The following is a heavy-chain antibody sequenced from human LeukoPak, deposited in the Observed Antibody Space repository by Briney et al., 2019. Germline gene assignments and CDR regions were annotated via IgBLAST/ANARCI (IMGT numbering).Heavy chain of an antibody. J-gene: IGHJ6*03. D-gene: IGHD3-22*01. CDR1: GGSISSGSYY. CDR2: IYTSGST. V-gene: IGHV4-61*02. CDR3: AREIVSYYYDSSGYYGGVHYYMDV. Sequence: PSETLSLTCTVSGGSISSGSYYWSWIRQPAGKGLEWIGRIYTSGSTNYNPSLKSRVTISVDTSKNQFSLKLSSVTAADTAVYYCAREIVSYYYDSSGYYGGVHYYMDVWGKGTTVTVSS.